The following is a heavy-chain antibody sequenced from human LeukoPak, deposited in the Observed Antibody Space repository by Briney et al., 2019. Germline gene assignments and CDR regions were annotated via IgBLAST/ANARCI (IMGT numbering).Heavy chain of an antibody. CDR1: GFTFSFYG. CDR2: IWSDGSNK. Sequence: GSSLRLSCAASGFTFSFYGMHWVRQAPGKGLEWVAVIWSDGSNKYYADSVKGRFTISRDNSKNTLYLQMNSLRAEDTAVYYCAREDGSASYYNNWFDPWGQGTLVTVSS. V-gene: IGHV3-33*01. CDR3: AREDGSASYYNNWFDP. J-gene: IGHJ5*02. D-gene: IGHD3-10*01.